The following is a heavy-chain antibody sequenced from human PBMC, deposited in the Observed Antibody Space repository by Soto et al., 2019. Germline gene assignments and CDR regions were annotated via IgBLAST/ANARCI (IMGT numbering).Heavy chain of an antibody. V-gene: IGHV1-2*06. CDR1: GYSFTGYY. J-gene: IGHJ4*02. Sequence: ASVKVSCKASGYSFTGYYMHWVRQAPGQGLEWMGRINPNTGGTDYAQKFQGRVTMTRDTSIGTGYMELSSLSSDDTAMYYCAIPSLTTLGLATLFWGQGTLVTVSS. CDR3: AIPSLTTLGLATLF. D-gene: IGHD4-4*01. CDR2: INPNTGGT.